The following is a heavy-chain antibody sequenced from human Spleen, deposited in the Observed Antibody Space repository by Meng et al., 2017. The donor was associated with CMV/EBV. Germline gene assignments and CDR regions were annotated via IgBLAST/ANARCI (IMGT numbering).Heavy chain of an antibody. CDR1: GGSFSDYY. Sequence: SETLSLTCAVYGGSFSDYYWSWIRQPPGKGLEWIGVINHSGSTSYNPSLQSRLTISVDTSKNQFSLKVTSVTATDTAVFYCAASYGYGMDVWGQGTTVTVSS. V-gene: IGHV4-34*01. D-gene: IGHD3-10*01. J-gene: IGHJ6*02. CDR3: AASYGYGMDV. CDR2: INHSGST.